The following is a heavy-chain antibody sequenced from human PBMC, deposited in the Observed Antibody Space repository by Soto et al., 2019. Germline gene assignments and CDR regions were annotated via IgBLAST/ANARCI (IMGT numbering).Heavy chain of an antibody. J-gene: IGHJ4*02. CDR3: ARDVSAGVDY. D-gene: IGHD1-26*01. CDR2: MQPSTGRT. V-gene: IGHV1-8*01. CDR1: GYSFTSLD. Sequence: QVQLVQSGAEVREPGASVKVSCKASGYSFTSLDINWVRQTAGQGLEWMGWMQPSTGRTGYAQKFQGRVTMTRDTSINTAYMELTTLTSDDTAFYYCARDVSAGVDYWGQGTLVTVSS.